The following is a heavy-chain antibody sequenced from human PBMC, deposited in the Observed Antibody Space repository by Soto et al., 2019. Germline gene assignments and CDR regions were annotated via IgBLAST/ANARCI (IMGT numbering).Heavy chain of an antibody. J-gene: IGHJ4*02. CDR1: GGSVSSGSYY. V-gene: IGHV4-61*01. D-gene: IGHD6-6*01. Sequence: SETLSLTCTVSGGSVSSGSYYWSWIRQPPGKGLEWIGYIYYSGSTNYNPSLKSRVTISVDTSKNQFSLKLSSVTAADTAVYYCAATPLYSSSSGATYWGQGTLVTVSS. CDR2: IYYSGST. CDR3: AATPLYSSSSGATY.